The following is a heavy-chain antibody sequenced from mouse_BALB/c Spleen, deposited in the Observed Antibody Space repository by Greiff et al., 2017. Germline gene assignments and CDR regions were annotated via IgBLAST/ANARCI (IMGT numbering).Heavy chain of an antibody. Sequence: VKLQESGAELVRPGSSVKISCKASGYAFSSYWMNWVKQRPGQGLEWIGQIYPGDGDTNYNGKFKGKATLTADKSSSTAYMQLSSLTSEDSAVYFCARLYGNSYYFDYWGQGTTLTVSS. CDR1: GYAFSSYW. D-gene: IGHD2-1*01. CDR2: IYPGDGDT. J-gene: IGHJ2*01. V-gene: IGHV1-80*01. CDR3: ARLYGNSYYFDY.